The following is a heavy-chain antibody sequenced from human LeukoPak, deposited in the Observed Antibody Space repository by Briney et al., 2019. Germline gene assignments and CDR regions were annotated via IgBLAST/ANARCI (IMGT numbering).Heavy chain of an antibody. CDR3: ARVTGYVMEDYFDY. V-gene: IGHV4-59*01. CDR1: GGSISSYY. J-gene: IGHJ4*02. Sequence: SETLSLTCTVSGGSISSYYWSWIRQPPGKGLEWIGYIYYSGSTNYNPSLKSRVTISVDTSKNQFSLKLSSVTAADAAVYYCARVTGYVMEDYFDYWGQGTLVTVSS. D-gene: IGHD6-13*01. CDR2: IYYSGST.